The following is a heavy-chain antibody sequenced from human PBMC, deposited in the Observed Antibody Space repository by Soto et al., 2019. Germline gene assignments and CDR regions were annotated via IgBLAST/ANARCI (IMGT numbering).Heavy chain of an antibody. J-gene: IGHJ1*01. D-gene: IGHD3-22*01. CDR2: ISYEGSNK. V-gene: IGHV3-30*18. Sequence: QVQLMESGGGVVQPGRSLRLSCAASGFTFSRYGMHWVRQAPGKGLEWVALISYEGSNKYYADSVKGRFTISGDNSKNTLYLQMNSLNPEDTAVYYCAQDADCYDSSDYYDDAEYCLQWGQGTLVTVSS. CDR3: AQDADCYDSSDYYDDAEYCLQ. CDR1: GFTFSRYG.